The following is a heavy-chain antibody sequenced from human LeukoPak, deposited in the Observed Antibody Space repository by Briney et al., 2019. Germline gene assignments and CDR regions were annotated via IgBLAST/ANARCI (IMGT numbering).Heavy chain of an antibody. CDR1: GYTFTSYD. D-gene: IGHD1/OR15-1a*01. Sequence: ASVKVSCKASGYTFTSYDINWVQQATAQGLEWMGWMNPNNGNTGYAQKFQGIVTMTRNTSISTAYMELSSLRSEDTAVYYCARGAPMCSVTGTCYYFDYWGQGTLVTVAS. CDR3: ARGAPMCSVTGTCYYFDY. CDR2: MNPNNGNT. J-gene: IGHJ4*02. V-gene: IGHV1-8*01.